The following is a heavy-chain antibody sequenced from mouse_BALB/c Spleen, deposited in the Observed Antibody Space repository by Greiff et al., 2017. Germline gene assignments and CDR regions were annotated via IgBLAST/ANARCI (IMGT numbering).Heavy chain of an antibody. CDR1: GYSITSDYA. Sequence: EVQLQQSGPGLVKPSQSLSLTCTVTGYSITSDYAWNWIRQFPGNKLEWMGYISYSGSTSYNPSLKSRISITRDTSKNQFFLQLNSVTTEDTATYYCARLYGNYVSWFAYWGQGTLVTVSA. D-gene: IGHD2-10*02. J-gene: IGHJ3*01. CDR2: ISYSGST. CDR3: ARLYGNYVSWFAY. V-gene: IGHV3-2*02.